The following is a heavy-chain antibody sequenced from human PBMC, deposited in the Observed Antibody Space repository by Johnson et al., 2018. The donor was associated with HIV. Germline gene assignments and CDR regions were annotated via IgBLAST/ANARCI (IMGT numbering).Heavy chain of an antibody. D-gene: IGHD1-26*01. CDR2: IGTAGDT. CDR3: VSRVWELHAFDI. Sequence: VQLVESGGGVVQPGGSLRLSCAVSGFTFRSYGMHWVRQATGKGLEWVSAIGTAGDTYYADSVKGRFTISRDNSKNTLYLQMNSLRAEDTAVYYCVSRVWELHAFDIWGQGTMVTVSS. V-gene: IGHV3-13*01. CDR1: GFTFRSYG. J-gene: IGHJ3*02.